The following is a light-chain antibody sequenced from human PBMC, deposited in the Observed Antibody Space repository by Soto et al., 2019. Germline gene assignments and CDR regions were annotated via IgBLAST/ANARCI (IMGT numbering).Light chain of an antibody. CDR1: SHDVGGYDY. J-gene: IGLJ2*01. CDR2: EVT. Sequence: QSVLTQPASVSGSPGQSISISCTGTSHDVGGYDYVSWYQQHPGKAPKLLIYEVTKRPSGISDRFSGSKSGNAASLTISGLQAEDEADYYCSSYTATYTPHVVFGGGTKLTVL. V-gene: IGLV2-14*01. CDR3: SSYTATYTPHVV.